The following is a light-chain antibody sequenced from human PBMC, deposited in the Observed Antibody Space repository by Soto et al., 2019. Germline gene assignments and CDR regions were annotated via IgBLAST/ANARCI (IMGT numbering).Light chain of an antibody. CDR2: EAT. V-gene: IGLV2-23*02. Sequence: QSALTQPASMSGSPGQSITISCTGTSSDIGSYNLVSWYQQHPGKAPKLMIYEATKRPSGVSNRFSGSKSGNTASLTISGLQAEDEADYYCCLYASSSTFIFGGGTKVTVL. CDR1: SSDIGSYNL. J-gene: IGLJ2*01. CDR3: CLYASSSTFI.